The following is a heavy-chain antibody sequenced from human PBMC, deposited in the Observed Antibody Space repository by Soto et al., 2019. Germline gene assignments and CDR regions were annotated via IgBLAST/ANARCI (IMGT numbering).Heavy chain of an antibody. D-gene: IGHD1-26*01. J-gene: IGHJ4*02. CDR2: IYPGDSDT. CDR1: GYSFTGYW. V-gene: IGHV5-51*01. Sequence: GESLKISCKGSGYSFTGYWISWVRQMPGKGLEWMGLIYPGDSDTRYNPSFQGQVTISADKSISTAYLQWSSLKASDSAIYYCARTSGSYLYYFDYWGQGTVVTVSS. CDR3: ARTSGSYLYYFDY.